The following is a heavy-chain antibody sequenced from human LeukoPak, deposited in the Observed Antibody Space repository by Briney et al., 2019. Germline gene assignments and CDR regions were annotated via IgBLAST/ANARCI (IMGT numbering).Heavy chain of an antibody. Sequence: GGSLRLSCAASGFTFSSYSMNWVRQAPGKGLKWVSYISSSSSTIYYADSVKGRFTISRDNSKNTLYLQMNSLRAEDTAIYYCAKVRMITMIAYDAFDIWGQGSMVTVSS. CDR2: ISSSSSTI. CDR3: AKVRMITMIAYDAFDI. D-gene: IGHD3-22*01. J-gene: IGHJ3*02. V-gene: IGHV3-48*01. CDR1: GFTFSSYS.